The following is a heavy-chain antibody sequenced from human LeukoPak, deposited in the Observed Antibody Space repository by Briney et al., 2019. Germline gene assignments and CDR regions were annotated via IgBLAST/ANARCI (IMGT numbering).Heavy chain of an antibody. D-gene: IGHD6-19*01. V-gene: IGHV3-23*01. J-gene: IGHJ6*03. Sequence: ETLSLTCTVSGGSISSYYWSWVRQAPGKGLEWVSTVSTTGGSTYYADSVKGRFTISRDNSKDTLYLQMNSLRAEDTAVYYCAKCSGWFVRGKDYHYYYMDVWGKGTTVTVSS. CDR1: GGSISSYY. CDR2: VSTTGGST. CDR3: AKCSGWFVRGKDYHYYYMDV.